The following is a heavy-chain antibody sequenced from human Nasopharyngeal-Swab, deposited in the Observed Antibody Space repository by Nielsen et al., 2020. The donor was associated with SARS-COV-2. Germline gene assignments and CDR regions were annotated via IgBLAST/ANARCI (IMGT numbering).Heavy chain of an antibody. CDR3: ATGACDY. J-gene: IGHJ4*02. CDR1: GFSISSTF. Sequence: GSLKISCAVSGFSISSTFINWVRQAPGKGLEWISLINSAGEGVYGDSVKGRFTISRDTSKNTVSLQMNSLIAEDTAVYYCATGACDYWGQGALVTVSS. V-gene: IGHV3-53*01. CDR2: INSAGEG.